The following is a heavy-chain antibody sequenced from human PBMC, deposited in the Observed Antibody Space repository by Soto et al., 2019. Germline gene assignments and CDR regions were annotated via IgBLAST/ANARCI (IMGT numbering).Heavy chain of an antibody. CDR3: ATDLNPLAYYFDY. Sequence: QVQLVQSGAEVQKPGASVKVSCKAYGYTFTNPGISWVRQAPGQGLEWLGWISGHNGNTKYAQRLQGRVTMTTDTCTSTDYMELRSLKCADTAVYYWATDLNPLAYYFDYWGQGTLVSVAS. CDR1: GYTFTNPG. J-gene: IGHJ4*02. V-gene: IGHV1-18*01. CDR2: ISGHNGNT.